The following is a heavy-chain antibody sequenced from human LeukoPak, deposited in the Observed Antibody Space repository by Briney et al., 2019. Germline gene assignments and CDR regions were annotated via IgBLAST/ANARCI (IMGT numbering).Heavy chain of an antibody. Sequence: GGSLRLSCAASGFTFSSYAMSWVRQAPGKGLEWVSAISGSGGSTYYADSVKGRFTISRDNSKNTLYLQMNSLRAEDTAVYYCAKDPYYYDSSGCSAAIDYWGQGTLVTVSA. V-gene: IGHV3-23*01. CDR1: GFTFSSYA. CDR2: ISGSGGST. D-gene: IGHD3-22*01. J-gene: IGHJ4*02. CDR3: AKDPYYYDSSGCSAAIDY.